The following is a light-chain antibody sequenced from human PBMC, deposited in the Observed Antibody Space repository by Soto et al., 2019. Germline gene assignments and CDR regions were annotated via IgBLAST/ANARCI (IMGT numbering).Light chain of an antibody. CDR3: QQYNDWPPIT. Sequence: EVVMTQSPATLSVSPGVGATLSCRASQTISSNLAWYQQKPGQAPRLVIFDASTRATGIPDRFRGRGSATEFHLTISSRQSEDFSVYFCQQYNDWPPITFGGGTKVEIK. V-gene: IGKV3-15*01. CDR1: QTISSN. CDR2: DAS. J-gene: IGKJ4*01.